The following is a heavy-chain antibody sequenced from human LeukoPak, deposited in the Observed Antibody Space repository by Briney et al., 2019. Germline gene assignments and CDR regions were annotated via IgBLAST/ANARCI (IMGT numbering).Heavy chain of an antibody. D-gene: IGHD3-22*01. CDR1: GYSISSGYY. J-gene: IGHJ4*02. V-gene: IGHV4-38-2*02. CDR2: IYHSGST. CDR3: ARDLGYYDSSGPYFDY. Sequence: SETLSLTCTVSGYSISSGYYWGWIRQPPGKGLEWIGSIYHSGSTYYNPSLKSRVTISVDTSKNQFSLKLSSVTAADTAVYYCARDLGYYDSSGPYFDYWGQGTLVTVSS.